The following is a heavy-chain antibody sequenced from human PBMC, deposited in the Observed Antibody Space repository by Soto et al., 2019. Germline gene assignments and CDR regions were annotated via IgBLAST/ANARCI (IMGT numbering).Heavy chain of an antibody. CDR2: IHYSGST. Sequence: QVQLQESGPGLVKPSETLSLTCTVSGGSIGNYYWSWIRQPPGKGLEWIGYIHYSGSTWYNPSLKSRVTISVDKSRNQFSLKLSSVTAADTAVYFCAKNLYGYYANPDIWGQGTMVTVSS. CDR3: AKNLYGYYANPDI. V-gene: IGHV4-59*01. CDR1: GGSIGNYY. J-gene: IGHJ3*02. D-gene: IGHD3-3*01.